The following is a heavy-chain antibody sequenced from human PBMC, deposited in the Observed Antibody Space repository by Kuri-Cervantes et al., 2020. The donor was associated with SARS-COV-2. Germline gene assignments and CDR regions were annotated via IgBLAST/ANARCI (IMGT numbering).Heavy chain of an antibody. V-gene: IGHV1-69*13. CDR3: ARGGWFRKPAAISYYYYYMDV. D-gene: IGHD2-2*01. CDR1: GGTFSSYT. Sequence: SVKVSCKASGGTFSSYTISWVRQAPRQGLEWMGGIIPIFGTANYAQKFQGRVTITADESTSTAYMELSSLRSEDTAVYYCARGGWFRKPAAISYYYYYMDVWGKGTTVTVSS. CDR2: IIPIFGTA. J-gene: IGHJ6*03.